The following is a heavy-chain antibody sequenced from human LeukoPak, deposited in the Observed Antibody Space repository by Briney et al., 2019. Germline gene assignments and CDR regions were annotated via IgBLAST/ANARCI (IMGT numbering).Heavy chain of an antibody. CDR3: ARTRYYYNSRSYGAPYYFDY. CDR1: GGSISSSSYY. CDR2: IYYSGST. V-gene: IGHV4-39*01. Sequence: SETLSLTCTVSGGSISSSSYYWGWIRQPPGKGLEWIGSIYYSGSTYYNPSLKSRVTISVDTSKNQLSLKLSAVTAADTAVYYCARTRYYYNSRSYGAPYYFDYWGQGTLVTVSS. D-gene: IGHD3-10*01. J-gene: IGHJ4*02.